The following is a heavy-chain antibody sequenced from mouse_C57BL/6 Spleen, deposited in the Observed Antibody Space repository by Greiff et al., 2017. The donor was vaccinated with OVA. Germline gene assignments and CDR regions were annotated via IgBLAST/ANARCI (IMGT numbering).Heavy chain of an antibody. CDR2: IDPSDSYT. CDR1: GYTFTSYW. V-gene: IGHV1-69*01. Sequence: VQLQQPGAELVMPGASVKLSCKASGYTFTSYWMHWVKQRPGQGLEWIGEIDPSDSYTNYNQKFKGKSTLTVEKSSSTAYMQLSSLTSEDSAVYYCARSDGSHWYFDVWGTGTTVTVSS. D-gene: IGHD1-1*01. J-gene: IGHJ1*03. CDR3: ARSDGSHWYFDV.